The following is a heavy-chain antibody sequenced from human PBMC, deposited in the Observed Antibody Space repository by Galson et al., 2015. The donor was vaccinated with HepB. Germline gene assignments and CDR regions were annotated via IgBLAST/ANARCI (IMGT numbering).Heavy chain of an antibody. J-gene: IGHJ4*02. V-gene: IGHV3-23*01. CDR2: ISGGVTRT. CDR1: GFTFITYA. D-gene: IGHD6-19*01. CDR3: AKVFRGSGWYYFDY. Sequence: SLRLSCAASGFTFITYAMSWVRQAPGKGLQWVSTISGGVTRTNYADSVEGRFTISRDNSKNTLFLQMNSLRAEDTAVYYCAKVFRGSGWYYFDYWGQGTQVTVSS.